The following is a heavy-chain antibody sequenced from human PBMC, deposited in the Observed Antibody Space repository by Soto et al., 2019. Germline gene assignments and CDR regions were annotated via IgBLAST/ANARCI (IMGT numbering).Heavy chain of an antibody. J-gene: IGHJ4*02. D-gene: IGHD3-3*01. V-gene: IGHV4-31*03. CDR2: IYYSGST. CDR3: ARDSGTIFYFDYSGFYFYY. CDR1: GGSISSGGYY. Sequence: SETLSLTCTVSGGSISSGGYYWSWIRQHPGKGLEWIGYIYYSGSTYYNPSLKSRVTISVDTSKNQFSLKLSSVTAADTAVYYCARDSGTIFYFDYSGFYFYYWGQGTLVTVSS.